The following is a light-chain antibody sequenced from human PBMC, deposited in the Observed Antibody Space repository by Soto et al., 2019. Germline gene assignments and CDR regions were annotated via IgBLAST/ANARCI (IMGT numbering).Light chain of an antibody. CDR3: QRYSNWPPWT. V-gene: IGKV3-11*01. CDR2: DAS. J-gene: IGKJ1*01. CDR1: QSVRSY. Sequence: EIVLTQSPATLSLSPGERATLSCRASQSVRSYLAWYQQKPGQAPRLLIYDASNRVIGIPARFSGSGSGTDFTLTISSLQSEDFAVYYCQRYSNWPPWTFGQGTKVDIK.